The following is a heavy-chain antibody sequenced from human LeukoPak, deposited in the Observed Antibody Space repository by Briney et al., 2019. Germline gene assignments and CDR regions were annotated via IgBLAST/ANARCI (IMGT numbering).Heavy chain of an antibody. D-gene: IGHD3/OR15-3a*01. J-gene: IGHJ4*02. CDR2: ITGSSSYV. CDR1: GFSFRSYS. Sequence: GGSLTLSCAASGFSFRSYSMDWVRQPPGKGLEWVSSITGSSSYVSNADSVKGRFTIFRDNAENSLFLQMNSLRPEETAVYFCGRDGLEGGEAFDSWGRGTLVTVSS. V-gene: IGHV3-21*01. CDR3: GRDGLEGGEAFDS.